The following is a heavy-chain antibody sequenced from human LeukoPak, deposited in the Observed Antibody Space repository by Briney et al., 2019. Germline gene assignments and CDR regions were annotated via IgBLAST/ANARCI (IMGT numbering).Heavy chain of an antibody. CDR2: ISDDGTFT. CDR1: GFTFSRYA. Sequence: GGSLRLSCAASGFTFSRYAMHWVRQAPGKGLEWVAVISDDGTFTLYGDSVRGRFTISRDSSRNTLYLQMNSLRPEDTAVYYCARDPYRDAPDYFDYWGQGTLVTVSS. V-gene: IGHV3-30-3*01. D-gene: IGHD1-14*01. CDR3: ARDPYRDAPDYFDY. J-gene: IGHJ4*02.